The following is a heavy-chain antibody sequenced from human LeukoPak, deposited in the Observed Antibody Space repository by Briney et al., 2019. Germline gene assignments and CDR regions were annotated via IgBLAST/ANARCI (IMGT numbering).Heavy chain of an antibody. CDR3: ARRYLLYRDAFDI. D-gene: IGHD2/OR15-2a*01. CDR1: GYTVTELS. Sequence: GASVKVSCKVSGYTVTELSMHWVRQAPGQGLEWMGWVNPNSGNQGYAQKFQGRLTMYRNTSITTAYMELSSLRSEDTAVYYCARRYLLYRDAFDIWGQGTMVTVSS. J-gene: IGHJ3*02. CDR2: VNPNSGNQ. V-gene: IGHV1-8*01.